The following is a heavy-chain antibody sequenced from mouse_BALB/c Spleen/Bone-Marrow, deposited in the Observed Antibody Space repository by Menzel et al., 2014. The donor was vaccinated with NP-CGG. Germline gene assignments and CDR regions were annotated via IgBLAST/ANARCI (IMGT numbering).Heavy chain of an antibody. CDR1: GFNIKDYY. V-gene: IGHV14-1*02. J-gene: IGHJ2*01. Sequence: EVQLQQSGAELVRPGALVRLSCKASGFNIKDYYMYWVKQRPEQGLEWIGWIDPENGNIIYDPKFQGKASITADTSSNTAYLQLSSLTSEDAAVYYCARSPRNYIDYWGQGSTLTVSS. CDR3: ARSPRNYIDY. CDR2: IDPENGNI.